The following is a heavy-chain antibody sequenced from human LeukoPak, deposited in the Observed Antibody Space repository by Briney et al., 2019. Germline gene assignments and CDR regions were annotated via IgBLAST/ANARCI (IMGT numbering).Heavy chain of an antibody. Sequence: RGSLTLSWPAAGFTLSSFDMHWVRQPTGQGLEWVLTIGTASDTYSAGSVEGRFTLSRDNAKSSWYLLMTRLTAAEPALYYCARGTPRGTYSYMDVWGKGTTVTVSS. CDR2: IGTASDT. CDR3: ARGTPRGTYSYMDV. J-gene: IGHJ6*03. D-gene: IGHD1/OR15-1a*01. CDR1: GFTLSSFD. V-gene: IGHV3-13*01.